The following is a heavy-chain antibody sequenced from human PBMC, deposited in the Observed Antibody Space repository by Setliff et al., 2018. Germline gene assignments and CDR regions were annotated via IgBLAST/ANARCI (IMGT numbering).Heavy chain of an antibody. D-gene: IGHD3-22*01. V-gene: IGHV4-38-2*02. J-gene: IGHJ6*02. CDR2: IYYSGNT. Sequence: SETLSLTCAVSGYSISSGYYWGWIRQPPGKGLEWIGSIYYSGNTYYNPSLRSRVTISVDTSKNLFSLKLSSVTAADTALYYCARDEHYYESSAYRYHYYGMDVWGQGTTVTVSS. CDR1: GYSISSGYY. CDR3: ARDEHYYESSAYRYHYYGMDV.